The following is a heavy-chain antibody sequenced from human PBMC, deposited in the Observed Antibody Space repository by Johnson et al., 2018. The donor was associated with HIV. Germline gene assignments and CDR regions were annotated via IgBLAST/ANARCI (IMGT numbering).Heavy chain of an antibody. CDR1: GFTFSKYG. CDR2: MPFYESDG. CDR3: AKAMSPMVRGNI. J-gene: IGHJ3*02. D-gene: IGHD3-10*01. V-gene: IGHV3-30*02. Sequence: QVQLVESGGGVVQPGGSLRLSCAASGFTFSKYGMHWVRQAPGKGLEWVAFMPFYESDGYYADFVKGRFIMSRDNSKNTLYLQMNSLRAEDTAVYYCAKAMSPMVRGNIWGQGTMVTVSS.